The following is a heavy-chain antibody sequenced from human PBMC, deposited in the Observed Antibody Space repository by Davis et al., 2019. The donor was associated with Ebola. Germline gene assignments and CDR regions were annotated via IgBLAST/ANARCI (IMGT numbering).Heavy chain of an antibody. D-gene: IGHD2-15*01. Sequence: GESLKISCAASGFTLSGYWMHWVRQAPGKGLVWVSRINSDGSSTSYADSVKGRFTISRDNAKNTLYLQMNSLRAEDTAVYYCARVLSYCSGGSCPGGSDHWGQGTLVTVSS. CDR3: ARVLSYCSGGSCPGGSDH. V-gene: IGHV3-74*01. CDR2: INSDGSST. J-gene: IGHJ4*02. CDR1: GFTLSGYW.